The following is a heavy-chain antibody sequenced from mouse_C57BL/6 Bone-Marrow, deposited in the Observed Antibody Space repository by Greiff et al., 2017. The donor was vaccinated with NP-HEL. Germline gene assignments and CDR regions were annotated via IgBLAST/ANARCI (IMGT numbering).Heavy chain of an antibody. Sequence: VQLQQPGAELVKPGASVKLSCKASGYTFTSYWMQWVKQRPGQGLEWIGEIDPSDSYTNYNQKFKGKATLTVDTSSSTAYMQLSSLTSEDSAVYYCARWAYYYGSSYCWYFDVWGTGTTVTVSS. CDR3: ARWAYYYGSSYCWYFDV. D-gene: IGHD1-1*01. CDR2: IDPSDSYT. CDR1: GYTFTSYW. V-gene: IGHV1-50*01. J-gene: IGHJ1*03.